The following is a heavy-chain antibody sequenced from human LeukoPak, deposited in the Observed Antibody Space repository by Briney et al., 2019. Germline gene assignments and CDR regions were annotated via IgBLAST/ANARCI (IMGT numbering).Heavy chain of an antibody. J-gene: IGHJ4*02. CDR1: GFTFSTYS. Sequence: EGSLRLYCAASGFTFSTYSMNWVRQAPGKGLEWVSSISSSYNYTYYAESLKGRLTISRDNAKNALYLQMSSLRAEDTAVYYCARADGGDIDYWGQGTLVTVSS. D-gene: IGHD2-21*02. V-gene: IGHV3-21*01. CDR2: ISSSYNYT. CDR3: ARADGGDIDY.